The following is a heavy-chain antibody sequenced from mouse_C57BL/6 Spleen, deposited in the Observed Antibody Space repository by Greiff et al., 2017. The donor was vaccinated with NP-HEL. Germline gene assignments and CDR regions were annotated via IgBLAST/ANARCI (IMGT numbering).Heavy chain of an antibody. CDR3: ARGPYGNHEAMDY. D-gene: IGHD2-1*01. CDR2: ISDGGSYT. V-gene: IGHV5-4*03. Sequence: EVKLVESGGGLVKPGGSLKLSCAASGFTFSSYAMSWVRQTPEKRLEWVATISDGGSYTYYPDNVKGRFTISRDNAKNNLYLQMSHLKSEDTAMYYCARGPYGNHEAMDYWGQGTSVTGSS. CDR1: GFTFSSYA. J-gene: IGHJ4*01.